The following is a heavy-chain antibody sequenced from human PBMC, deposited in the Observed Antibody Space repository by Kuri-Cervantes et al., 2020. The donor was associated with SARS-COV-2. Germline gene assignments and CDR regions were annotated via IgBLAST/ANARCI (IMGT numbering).Heavy chain of an antibody. CDR1: GFIFSDYY. CDR3: ARALPEGVGATSRRRGFDY. CDR2: IGPTGTTK. Sequence: GESLKISCTASGFIFSDYYMTWTRQARGKGLEWVSNIGPTGTTKYYADSVKGRFTISRDNAKNSLYLQMNSLRAEDTAVYYCARALPEGVGATSRRRGFDYWGQGTLVTVSS. V-gene: IGHV3-11*04. D-gene: IGHD1-26*01. J-gene: IGHJ4*02.